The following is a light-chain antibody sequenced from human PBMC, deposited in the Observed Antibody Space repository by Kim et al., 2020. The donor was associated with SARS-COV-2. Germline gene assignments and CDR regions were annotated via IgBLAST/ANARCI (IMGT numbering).Light chain of an antibody. V-gene: IGKV3-15*01. Sequence: SPGERPTLSCRASRSVSSNLALYQQKPGQAPRLLIYCASTRATGIPDRCSGSVSGTEFTLTISSLQSEDFAVYYCQQYNNWPLLTFGGGTKVDIK. CDR1: RSVSSN. CDR3: QQYNNWPLLT. CDR2: CAS. J-gene: IGKJ4*01.